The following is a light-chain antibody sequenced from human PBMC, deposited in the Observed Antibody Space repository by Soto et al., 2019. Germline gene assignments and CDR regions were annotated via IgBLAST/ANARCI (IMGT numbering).Light chain of an antibody. CDR1: SSDVGSYNL. CDR3: CSYAGSSFYV. J-gene: IGLJ1*01. Sequence: HSALTQPASVSGSPGQSITISCTGTSSDVGSYNLVSWYQQHPGKAPKLMIYEGSKRPSGVSNRFSGSKSGNTASLTISGLQAEDEADYYCCSYAGSSFYVFGTGTKVTVL. CDR2: EGS. V-gene: IGLV2-23*01.